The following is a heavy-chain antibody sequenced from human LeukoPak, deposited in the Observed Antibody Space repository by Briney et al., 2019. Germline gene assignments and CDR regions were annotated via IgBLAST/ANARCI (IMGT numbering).Heavy chain of an antibody. CDR1: GFTFSNYW. V-gene: IGHV3-7*01. J-gene: IGHJ5*02. CDR3: AREDITMLNGGFDP. D-gene: IGHD3-10*02. Sequence: GGSLRLSCGASGFTFSNYWMSWVRQAPGKGLEWVANMNQDGGEKYYVDSVKGRFTISRVNAENSLYLQMNSLRAEDTAVYYCAREDITMLNGGFDPWGQGTLVTVSS. CDR2: MNQDGGEK.